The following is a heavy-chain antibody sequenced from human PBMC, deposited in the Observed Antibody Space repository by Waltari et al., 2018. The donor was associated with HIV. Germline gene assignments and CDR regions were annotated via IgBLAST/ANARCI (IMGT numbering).Heavy chain of an antibody. CDR3: AHAGQLWFKH. J-gene: IGHJ5*02. CDR1: GFSLTTSGVG. Sequence: QITLKESGPTLVKPTQTLTLTCTFSGFSLTTSGVGVGWIRQPPGKALEWLALIYWDDVERYSPSLKSRLSISKDTSKNRVVLTLTNMDPVDTGTDYCAHAGQLWFKHWGQGTLVTVSS. D-gene: IGHD1-1*01. CDR2: IYWDDVE. V-gene: IGHV2-5*02.